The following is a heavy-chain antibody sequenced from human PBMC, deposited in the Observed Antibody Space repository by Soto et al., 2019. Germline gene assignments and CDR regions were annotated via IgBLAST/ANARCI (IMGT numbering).Heavy chain of an antibody. CDR1: GGSISSGGYY. CDR3: ARASTLFGPVLSD. J-gene: IGHJ4*02. Sequence: PSETLSLTCTVSGGSISSGGYYWSWIRQHPVKGLEWIGYISYSGSTYYNPSLKSPVTISVDTSKNQFSLKLTSVTAAVTSLYYGARASTLFGPVLSDWGQGSLVTVSS. CDR2: ISYSGST. D-gene: IGHD3-3*01. V-gene: IGHV4-31*01.